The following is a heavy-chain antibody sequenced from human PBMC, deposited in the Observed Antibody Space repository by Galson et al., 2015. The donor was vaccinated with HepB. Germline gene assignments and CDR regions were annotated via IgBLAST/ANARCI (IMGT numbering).Heavy chain of an antibody. CDR3: ARVDGDSTETSYYYYYGMDV. J-gene: IGHJ6*02. Sequence: SGYYWGWIRQPPGKGLEWVSYISGSGSTIYYADSVKGRFTISRDNAKNSLYLQMNSLRAEDTAVYYCARVDGDSTETSYYYYYGMDVWGQGTTVTVSS. CDR2: ISGSGSTI. V-gene: IGHV3-11*04. CDR1: SGYY. D-gene: IGHD2-21*02.